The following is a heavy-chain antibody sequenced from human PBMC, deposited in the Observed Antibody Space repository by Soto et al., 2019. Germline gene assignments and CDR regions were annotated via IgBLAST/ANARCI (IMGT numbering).Heavy chain of an antibody. CDR2: ISGSGGST. CDR3: AKVPIVGATKPYYFDY. Sequence: EVQLLESGGGLVQPGGSLRLSCAASGFTFSSYAMSWVRQAPGKGLEWVSAISGSGGSTYYADSVKGRFTISRDNSKNTLYLQMNSLRAEDTAVYYCAKVPIVGATKPYYFDYWGQGTLVTVSS. D-gene: IGHD1-26*01. J-gene: IGHJ4*02. V-gene: IGHV3-23*01. CDR1: GFTFSSYA.